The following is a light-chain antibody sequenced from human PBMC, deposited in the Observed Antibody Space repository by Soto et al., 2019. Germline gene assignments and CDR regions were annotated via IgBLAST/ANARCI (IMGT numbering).Light chain of an antibody. CDR1: SSNIGNNA. V-gene: IGLV1-36*01. CDR2: YDD. J-gene: IGLJ2*01. CDR3: ATWDDSLNGRV. Sequence: QSVLTQPPSVSEAPRQRVTISCSGSSSNIGNNAVNWYQQLPGKAPKLLIYYDDLLPSGVSDRFSGSKSGTSASLAISGLQSEDEAAYYCATWDDSLNGRVFGGGTKVTVL.